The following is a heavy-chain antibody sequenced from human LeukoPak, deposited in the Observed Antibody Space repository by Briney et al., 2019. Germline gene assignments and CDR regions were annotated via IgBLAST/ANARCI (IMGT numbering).Heavy chain of an antibody. D-gene: IGHD3-9*01. CDR2: ISEGGDTI. CDR1: AFTFSHYY. CDR3: ARDELDILTGEGYFYYMDV. Sequence: PGGSLRLSCAASAFTFSHYYMSWTRQAPGKGLEWLSHISEGGDTIFYADSVKGRFTISRDNLKNSLYLHMNSLRADDTGIDYCARDELDILTGEGYFYYMDVWGKGTSVTVSS. V-gene: IGHV3-11*04. J-gene: IGHJ6*03.